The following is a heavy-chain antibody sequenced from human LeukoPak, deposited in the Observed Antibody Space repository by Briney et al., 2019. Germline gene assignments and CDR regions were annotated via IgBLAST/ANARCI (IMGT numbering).Heavy chain of an antibody. D-gene: IGHD3-3*01. CDR3: AKDTAIQFLEPAF. Sequence: EGSLRLSCAASGFTFNTHGMHWVRQAPGKGLEWVAAIWFDGSVKHYSDAVKGRFTISRDNSLDTLYLQMNSLRVEDTAMYYCAKDTAIQFLEPAFWGQGTLVTVSS. CDR2: IWFDGSVK. CDR1: GFTFNTHG. J-gene: IGHJ4*02. V-gene: IGHV3-33*06.